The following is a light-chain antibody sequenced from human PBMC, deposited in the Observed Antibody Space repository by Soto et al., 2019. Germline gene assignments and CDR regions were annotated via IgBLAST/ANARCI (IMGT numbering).Light chain of an antibody. CDR2: SAS. CDR1: QDVSSW. Sequence: DIQVTQSPSSVSASVGDRVTITCRTSQDVSSWLAWYQQKPGKAPELLIYSASTLQTGVPSRFSGSGSGTDFTLTISSLQPVDFATYYCQPANSFPLTFGGGTKVEIK. J-gene: IGKJ4*01. V-gene: IGKV1-12*01. CDR3: QPANSFPLT.